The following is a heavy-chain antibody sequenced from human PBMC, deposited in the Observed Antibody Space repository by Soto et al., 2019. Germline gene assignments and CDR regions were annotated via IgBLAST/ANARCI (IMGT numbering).Heavy chain of an antibody. J-gene: IGHJ1*01. V-gene: IGHV3-23*01. CDR3: AKGPLGPMIVVVIIAEYFQH. Sequence: PGGSLRLSCAASGFTFSSYAMSWVRQAPGKGLEWVSAISGSGGSTYYADSVKGRFTNSRDNSKNPLYLQMNSLRAEDTAVYYCAKGPLGPMIVVVIIAEYFQHWGQGTLVTVSP. D-gene: IGHD3-22*01. CDR2: ISGSGGST. CDR1: GFTFSSYA.